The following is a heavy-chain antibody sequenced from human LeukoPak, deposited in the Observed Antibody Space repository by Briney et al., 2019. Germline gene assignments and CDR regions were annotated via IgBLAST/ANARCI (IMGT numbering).Heavy chain of an antibody. V-gene: IGHV3-21*01. Sequence: GGSLRLSCAASGFTFSSYSMNWVRQAPGKGLEWVSSISSSSSYIYYADSVKGRFTISRDNAKNSLYLQMNSLRAEDTAVYYCAREWIERAFDIWGQGTMVTVSS. CDR3: AREWIERAFDI. CDR2: ISSSSSYI. D-gene: IGHD2-2*03. CDR1: GFTFSSYS. J-gene: IGHJ3*02.